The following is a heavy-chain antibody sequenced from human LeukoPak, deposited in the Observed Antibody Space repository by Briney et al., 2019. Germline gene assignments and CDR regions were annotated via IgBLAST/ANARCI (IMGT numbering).Heavy chain of an antibody. Sequence: ASVKVSCKVSGYTLTELSIHWVRQAPGKGLEWMGGFDPEDGETIYAQKFQGRVTMTEDTSTDIAYMELSSLRSEDTAVYYCARDGLGELLGAFDIWGQGTMVTVSS. CDR2: FDPEDGET. CDR3: ARDGLGELLGAFDI. J-gene: IGHJ3*02. D-gene: IGHD3-10*01. V-gene: IGHV1-24*01. CDR1: GYTLTELS.